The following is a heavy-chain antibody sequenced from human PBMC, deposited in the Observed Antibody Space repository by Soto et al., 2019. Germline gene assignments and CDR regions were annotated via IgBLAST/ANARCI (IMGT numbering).Heavy chain of an antibody. D-gene: IGHD3-16*01. CDR2: IIPILGIA. CDR1: GGTFSSYT. J-gene: IGHJ4*02. Sequence: SVKVSCKASGGTFSSYTISWVRQAPGQGLEWMGRIIPILGIANYEQKFQGRVTITADKSTSTAYMELSSLRSEDTAVYYCARERGSYGLHYFDYWGQGTLVTVSS. CDR3: ARERGSYGLHYFDY. V-gene: IGHV1-69*04.